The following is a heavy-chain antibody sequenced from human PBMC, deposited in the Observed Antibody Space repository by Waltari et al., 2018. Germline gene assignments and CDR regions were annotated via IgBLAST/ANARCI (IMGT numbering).Heavy chain of an antibody. J-gene: IGHJ3*02. CDR3: ARGGGWLPRDAFDI. D-gene: IGHD3-16*01. Sequence: QVQLVQSGAEVKKPGSSVKVSCKASGGTFSSYATRWFRQAPGQGLEWMGGIIPIFGTANYAQKFQGRVTITADESTSTAYMELSSLRSEDTAVYYCARGGGWLPRDAFDIWGQGTMVTVSS. V-gene: IGHV1-69*13. CDR1: GGTFSSYA. CDR2: IIPIFGTA.